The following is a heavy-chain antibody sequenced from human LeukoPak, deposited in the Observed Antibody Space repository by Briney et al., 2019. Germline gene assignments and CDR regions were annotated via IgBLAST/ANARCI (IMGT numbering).Heavy chain of an antibody. CDR1: GFTFNNYA. CDR2: ISGSGGNT. Sequence: SGGSLRLSCAASGFTFNNYAMSWVRQAPGKGLEWVSAISGSGGNTYYADSVKGRFTISRDNSKNTLYLQMNSLRAEDTAVYYCARVSSAFGGVIVGYFDYWGQGTLVTVSS. V-gene: IGHV3-23*01. J-gene: IGHJ4*02. CDR3: ARVSSAFGGVIVGYFDY. D-gene: IGHD3-16*02.